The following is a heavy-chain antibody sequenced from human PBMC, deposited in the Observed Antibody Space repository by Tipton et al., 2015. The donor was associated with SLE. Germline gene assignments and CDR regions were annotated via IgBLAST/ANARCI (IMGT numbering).Heavy chain of an antibody. Sequence: TLSLTCTVSGASVSNYYWSWIRQPPGKGLEWVGYIYYSGSTNYNPSLKSRVTISLDTSKNQFSLNLSSVTAADTALYFCARHKGGLDTSVAIWGQGTLVTVSS. J-gene: IGHJ4*02. CDR2: IYYSGST. V-gene: IGHV4-59*02. CDR1: GASVSNYY. CDR3: ARHKGGLDTSVAI. D-gene: IGHD5-18*01.